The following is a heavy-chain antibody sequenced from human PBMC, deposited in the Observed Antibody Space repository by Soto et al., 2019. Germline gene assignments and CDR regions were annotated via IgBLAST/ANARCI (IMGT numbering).Heavy chain of an antibody. Sequence: QVQLVQSGAEVKKPGSSVKVSCKASGGTFSSYTISWVRQAPGQGLEWMGRIIPILGIANYAQKFQGRVTITADNSTSTAYMELSSLRSEDTAVYYCARDAGYSYGPDFDYWGQGTLVTVSS. V-gene: IGHV1-69*08. D-gene: IGHD5-18*01. J-gene: IGHJ4*02. CDR3: ARDAGYSYGPDFDY. CDR2: IIPILGIA. CDR1: GGTFSSYT.